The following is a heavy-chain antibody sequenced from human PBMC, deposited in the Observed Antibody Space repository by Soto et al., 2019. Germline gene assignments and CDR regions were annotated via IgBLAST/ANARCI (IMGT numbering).Heavy chain of an antibody. CDR2: INAGNGNT. V-gene: IGHV1-3*01. CDR1: GYTFTSYA. J-gene: IGHJ4*02. Sequence: QVQLVQSGAEVKKPGASVKVSCKASGYTFTSYAMHWVRQAPGQRLEWMGWINAGNGNTKYSQKFQGRVTITRDTPASPAHMERRRLGSEDQAAYYCARGRGGYDSSGPYFDYWGQGTLVTVSS. CDR3: ARGRGGYDSSGPYFDY. D-gene: IGHD3-22*01.